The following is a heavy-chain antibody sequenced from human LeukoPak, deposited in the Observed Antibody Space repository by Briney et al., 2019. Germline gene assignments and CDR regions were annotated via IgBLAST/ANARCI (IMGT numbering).Heavy chain of an antibody. V-gene: IGHV3-23*01. CDR1: GFTFSNYA. D-gene: IGHD2-21*02. Sequence: GGSLTLSCAASGFTFSNYAMSWVRQAPGKGLEWVSAISGSGGSTYYADSVKGRFTISRDNSKNTLFLQMNSLRSEDTAVYYCVRDRHCAGDCPPGNFQHWGQGALVMVSS. J-gene: IGHJ1*01. CDR3: VRDRHCAGDCPPGNFQH. CDR2: ISGSGGST.